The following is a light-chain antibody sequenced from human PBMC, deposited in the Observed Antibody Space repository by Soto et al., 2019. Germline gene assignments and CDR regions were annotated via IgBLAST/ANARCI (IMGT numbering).Light chain of an antibody. CDR3: SSYKSSSTYV. J-gene: IGLJ1*01. CDR2: DVS. CDR1: SSDVGGYNY. Sequence: QSVLTQPVSVSGSPGQSITISCTGTSSDVGGYNYVSWYQQHPGKAPKLMIYDVSNRPSGVSNRFSGSKSGNTASLTISGLQAEDEADYYCSSYKSSSTYVFGTGTKVTVL. V-gene: IGLV2-14*01.